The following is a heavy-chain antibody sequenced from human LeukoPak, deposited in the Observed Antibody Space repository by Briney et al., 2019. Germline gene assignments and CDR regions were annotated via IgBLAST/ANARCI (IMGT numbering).Heavy chain of an antibody. Sequence: SVKVSCKASGGTFSSYAVSWVRQAPGQGLEWLGGIIPVFGTATYAQKFQDKVTMTADKSTNTAYLEISSLRSEDTAVYYCARDGSGSGYNWFDPWGQGTLVTVSS. CDR3: ARDGSGSGYNWFDP. CDR1: GGTFSSYA. V-gene: IGHV1-69*06. D-gene: IGHD3-10*01. CDR2: IIPVFGTA. J-gene: IGHJ5*02.